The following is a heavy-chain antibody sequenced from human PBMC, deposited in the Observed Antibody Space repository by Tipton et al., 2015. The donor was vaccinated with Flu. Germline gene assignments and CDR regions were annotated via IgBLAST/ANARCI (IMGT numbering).Heavy chain of an antibody. CDR3: ARGGWEPHGGWFDP. J-gene: IGHJ5*02. D-gene: IGHD1-26*01. CDR1: GDSLRSYY. CDR2: VYYNGTT. Sequence: GLVKPSETLSLTCTVSGDSLRSYYWSWIRQSPGKGLEWIGQVYYNGTTNYNPSLKSRVTISLDKSKNQLSPNVNSMTTADTAVFYCARGGWEPHGGWFDPWGQGILVTVSS. V-gene: IGHV4-59*01.